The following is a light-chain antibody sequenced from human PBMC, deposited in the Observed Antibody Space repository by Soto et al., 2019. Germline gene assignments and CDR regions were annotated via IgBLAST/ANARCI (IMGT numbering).Light chain of an antibody. V-gene: IGKV1-9*01. CDR3: QQLNTNPVT. J-gene: IGKJ5*01. CDR1: QAISIY. CDR2: AAS. Sequence: DIQLTQSPSFLSASVGDRVTITFRSSQAISIYLAWYQQKPGKAPKLLISAASTLHSGVPSRFSGSGSGTEFTLTISSLQPEDFATYYCQQLNTNPVTFGQGTRLEIK.